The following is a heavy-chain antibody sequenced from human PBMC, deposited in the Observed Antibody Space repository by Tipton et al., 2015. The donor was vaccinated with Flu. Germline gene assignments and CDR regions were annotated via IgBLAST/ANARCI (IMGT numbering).Heavy chain of an antibody. CDR2: ISYSGIT. J-gene: IGHJ5*02. CDR3: ARRDYSNYVSDPKNWFDP. V-gene: IGHV4-59*07. D-gene: IGHD4-11*01. CDR1: GGSISSYY. Sequence: TLSLTCSVSGGSISSYYWSWIRQPPGKGLEWIGLISYSGITSYNPSLRSRVAMSVNTSKNQLSVKLSSVTAADTAVYYCARRDYSNYVSDPKNWFDPWGQGTLVTVSS.